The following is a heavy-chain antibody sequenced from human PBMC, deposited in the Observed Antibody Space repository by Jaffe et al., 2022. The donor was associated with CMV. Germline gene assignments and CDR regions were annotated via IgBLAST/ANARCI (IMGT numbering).Heavy chain of an antibody. D-gene: IGHD3-22*01. J-gene: IGHJ3*02. CDR3: ARDTPRWLRLYDSSGYAFDI. Sequence: EVQLVESGGGLVKPGGSLRLSCAASGFTFSSYSMNWVRQAPGKGLEWVSSISSSSSYIYYADSVKGRFTISRDNAKNSLYLQMNSLRAEDTAVYYCARDTPRWLRLYDSSGYAFDIWGQGTMVTVSS. V-gene: IGHV3-21*01. CDR2: ISSSSSYI. CDR1: GFTFSSYS.